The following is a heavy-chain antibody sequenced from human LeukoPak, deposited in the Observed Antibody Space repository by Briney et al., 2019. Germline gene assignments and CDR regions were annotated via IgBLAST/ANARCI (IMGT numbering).Heavy chain of an antibody. D-gene: IGHD1-26*01. Sequence: GGSLRLSCAGSGFSFSNYWMNWVRQAPGKGPEWVGRIKSKASGGTIDYAAPVKGRFTISRDDSNNVLYLQMNSLKTEDTGVYYCTKDRPYSGSRNFDYWGQGTLVTVS. CDR3: TKDRPYSGSRNFDY. CDR2: IKSKASGGTI. V-gene: IGHV3-15*01. J-gene: IGHJ4*02. CDR1: GFSFSNYW.